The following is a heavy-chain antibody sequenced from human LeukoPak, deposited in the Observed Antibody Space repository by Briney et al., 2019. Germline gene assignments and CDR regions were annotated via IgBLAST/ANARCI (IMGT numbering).Heavy chain of an antibody. V-gene: IGHV3-48*01. CDR3: AREGSSILTGPNWFDP. J-gene: IGHJ5*02. D-gene: IGHD3-9*01. CDR2: ISSSSSTI. Sequence: GGSLRLSCVASGFTFSRYSMNWVRQAPGKGLEWVSYISSSSSTIYYADSVKGRFTISRDNAKNSPYLQMNSLRAEDTAVYYCAREGSSILTGPNWFDPWGQGTLVTVSS. CDR1: GFTFSRYS.